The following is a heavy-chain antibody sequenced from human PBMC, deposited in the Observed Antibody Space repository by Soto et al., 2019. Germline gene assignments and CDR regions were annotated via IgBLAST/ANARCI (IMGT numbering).Heavy chain of an antibody. V-gene: IGHV3-7*01. Sequence: GGSLSLSCAASGFTFSSYWMSWVRQAPGKGVEWVVNIKQDGSERYYMDSVRGRFTASRDNAKNSLYLQMNSLRAEDTAVYFCARITYSYGWIYDYWGQGSLVTVSS. D-gene: IGHD6-19*01. CDR2: IKQDGSER. CDR3: ARITYSYGWIYDY. CDR1: GFTFSSYW. J-gene: IGHJ4*01.